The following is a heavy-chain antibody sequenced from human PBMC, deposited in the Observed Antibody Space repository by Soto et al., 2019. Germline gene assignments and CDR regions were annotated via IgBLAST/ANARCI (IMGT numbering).Heavy chain of an antibody. Sequence: GSLRLSCAASGFTFGDCYMSWIRQAPGKGLEWVSAISGSGGSTYYADSVKGRFTISRDNSKNTLYLQMNSLRAEDTAVYYCAKPVSRYYYDSSGYYSGWDAFDIWRQGTMVTVSS. J-gene: IGHJ3*02. V-gene: IGHV3-23*01. CDR2: ISGSGGST. D-gene: IGHD3-22*01. CDR1: GFTFGDCY. CDR3: AKPVSRYYYDSSGYYSGWDAFDI.